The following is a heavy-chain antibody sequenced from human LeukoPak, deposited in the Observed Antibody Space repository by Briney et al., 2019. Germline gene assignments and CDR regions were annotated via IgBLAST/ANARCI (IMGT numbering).Heavy chain of an antibody. J-gene: IGHJ4*02. V-gene: IGHV1-18*01. Sequence: ASVKVSCKASGYTFTSYSISWVRQAPGQGLEWMGWISAYNGNTNYAQKLQGRVTMTTDTSTSTAYMELRSLRSGDTAVYYCARDWDPGVFDYWGQGTLVTVSS. D-gene: IGHD1-26*01. CDR2: ISAYNGNT. CDR3: ARDWDPGVFDY. CDR1: GYTFTSYS.